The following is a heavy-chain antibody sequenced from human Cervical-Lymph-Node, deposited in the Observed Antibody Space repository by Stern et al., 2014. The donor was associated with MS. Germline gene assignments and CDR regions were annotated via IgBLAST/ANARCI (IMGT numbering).Heavy chain of an antibody. CDR1: GFTFSSYS. V-gene: IGHV3-48*01. D-gene: IGHD3-22*01. Sequence: EVQLVESGGGFVQPGGSLRLSCAASGFTFSSYSMNWVRQAPGKGLEWVSYISSSGSDIYYADSMKGRFTISRDNAKNSVYLQMNSLRAEDTAVYYCARDRGSTGYYVDFWGQGTLVTVSS. CDR2: ISSSGSDI. CDR3: ARDRGSTGYYVDF. J-gene: IGHJ4*02.